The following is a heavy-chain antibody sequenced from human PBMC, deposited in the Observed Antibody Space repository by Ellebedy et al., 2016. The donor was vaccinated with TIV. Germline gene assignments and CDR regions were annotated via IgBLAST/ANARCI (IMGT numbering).Heavy chain of an antibody. CDR3: ATGPPKWEVPLDLDP. J-gene: IGHJ5*02. CDR1: GGTLRSYG. CDR2: IIPIVEIT. Sequence: AASVKVSCKAYGGTLRSYGISWVRQAPGLGLEWMGRIIPIVEITIYAQRFQDRVTVSEDNFTNTVYMEMSSLRSEDTAMYYCATGPPKWEVPLDLDPWGQGTLVIVSS. V-gene: IGHV1-69*04. D-gene: IGHD1-26*01.